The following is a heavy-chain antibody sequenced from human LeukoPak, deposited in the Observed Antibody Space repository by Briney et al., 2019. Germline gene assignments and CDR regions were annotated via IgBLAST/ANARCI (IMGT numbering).Heavy chain of an antibody. CDR3: ARGSSYYYYMDV. J-gene: IGHJ6*03. D-gene: IGHD2-2*01. CDR1: GGTLSSYA. CDR2: IIPIFGTA. Sequence: ASVKVSCKASGGTLSSYAISWVRQAPGQGLEWMGRIIPIFGTANYAQKFQGRVTITADKSTSTAYMELSSLRSEDTAVYYCARGSSYYYYMDVWGKGTTVTVSS. V-gene: IGHV1-69*06.